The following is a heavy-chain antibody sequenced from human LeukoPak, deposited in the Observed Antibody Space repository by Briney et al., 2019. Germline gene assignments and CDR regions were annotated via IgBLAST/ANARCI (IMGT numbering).Heavy chain of an antibody. V-gene: IGHV3-15*01. D-gene: IGHD1-26*01. Sequence: GGSLRLSCATSGLTFTNAWMSWFRQAPGKGLEWVGRIKSKADGGTSDYAAPVQGRFTISRDDSKNTLYLQMNSLKIEDTAVYYCATDPGEWEPIWGQGTMVTVSS. CDR1: GLTFTNAW. CDR2: IKSKADGGTS. J-gene: IGHJ3*02. CDR3: ATDPGEWEPI.